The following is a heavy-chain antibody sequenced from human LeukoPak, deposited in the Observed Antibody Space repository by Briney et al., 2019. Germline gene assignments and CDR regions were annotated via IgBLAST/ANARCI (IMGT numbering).Heavy chain of an antibody. CDR2: INHSGST. Sequence: SETLSLTXAVYGGSFSGYYWSWIRQPPGKGLEWIGVINHSGSTNYNPSLKSRVTISVDTSKNQFSLKLSSVTAADTAVYYCARGLVVSWYYYYYMDVWGKGTTVTVSS. J-gene: IGHJ6*03. V-gene: IGHV4-34*01. D-gene: IGHD2-2*01. CDR1: GGSFSGYY. CDR3: ARGLVVSWYYYYYMDV.